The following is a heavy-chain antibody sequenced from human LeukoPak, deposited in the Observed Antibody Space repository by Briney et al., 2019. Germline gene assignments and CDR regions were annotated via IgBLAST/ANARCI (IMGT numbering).Heavy chain of an antibody. CDR3: ARVNGRRITMVRGVTGPIDY. J-gene: IGHJ4*02. Sequence: SETLSLTCAVYGGSFSGYYWSWIRQPPGKGLEWIGEINHSGGTNYNPSLKSRVTISVDTSKNQFSLKLSSVTAADTAVYYCARVNGRRITMVRGVTGPIDYWGQGTLVTVSS. V-gene: IGHV4-34*01. D-gene: IGHD3-10*01. CDR1: GGSFSGYY. CDR2: INHSGGT.